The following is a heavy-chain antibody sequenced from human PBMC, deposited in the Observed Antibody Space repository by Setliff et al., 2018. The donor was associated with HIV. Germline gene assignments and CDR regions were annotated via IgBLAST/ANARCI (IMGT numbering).Heavy chain of an antibody. CDR3: ARGTSVRWERRGGFEP. D-gene: IGHD1-26*01. Sequence: GGSLRLSCAASGFTFSTYTMHWVRQAPGKGLEWVAVISYDGSYKYYADSVKGRFTVSRDNSKNTLYLQMNSLRAEDTAIYYCARGTSVRWERRGGFEPWGQGTLVTVSS. CDR2: ISYDGSYK. J-gene: IGHJ5*02. CDR1: GFTFSTYT. V-gene: IGHV3-30*07.